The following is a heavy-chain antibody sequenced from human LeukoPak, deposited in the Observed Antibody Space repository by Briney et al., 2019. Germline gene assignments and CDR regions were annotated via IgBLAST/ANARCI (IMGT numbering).Heavy chain of an antibody. CDR3: ARVTMVRGVIITVFGQLDY. Sequence: HSGRSLRLSCAASGFTFSSYAMHWVRQAPGKGLEWLAVISYDGSNKYYADSVKGRFTISRDNSKNTLYLQMNSLRAEDTAVYYCARVTMVRGVIITVFGQLDYWGQGTLVTVSS. CDR2: ISYDGSNK. CDR1: GFTFSSYA. V-gene: IGHV3-30*04. D-gene: IGHD3-10*01. J-gene: IGHJ4*02.